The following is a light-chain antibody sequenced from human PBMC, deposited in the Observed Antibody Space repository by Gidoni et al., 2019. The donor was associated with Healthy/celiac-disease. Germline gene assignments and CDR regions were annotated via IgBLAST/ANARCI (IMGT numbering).Light chain of an antibody. CDR3: MQALQTPRT. CDR1: QSLLHSNGYNY. Sequence: DIVMPQSPRSLPVTPGEPASISCRSSQSLLHSNGYNYLDWYLQKPGQTPQLLIYLGSNRASGVPDRFSGSGSGTDFTLKISRVEAEDVGVYYCMQALQTPRTFGQXTKLEIK. V-gene: IGKV2-28*01. J-gene: IGKJ2*01. CDR2: LGS.